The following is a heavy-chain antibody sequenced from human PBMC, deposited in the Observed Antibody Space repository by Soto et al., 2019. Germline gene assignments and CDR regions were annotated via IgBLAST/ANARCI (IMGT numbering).Heavy chain of an antibody. J-gene: IGHJ3*02. CDR2: IYSDGTT. CDR1: GGSISGYY. D-gene: IGHD3-16*01. CDR3: ASPTLGAFDI. V-gene: IGHV4-4*07. Sequence: SETLSLTCTVSGGSISGYYWSWVRQPAGKGLEWVGRIYSDGTTNYSPSLKSRVTMSLDTSKDQFSLHLNSVTAADTAVYYCASPTLGAFDIWGQGTMVTVSS.